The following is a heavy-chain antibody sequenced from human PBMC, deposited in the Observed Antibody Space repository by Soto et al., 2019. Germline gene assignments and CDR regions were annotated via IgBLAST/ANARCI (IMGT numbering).Heavy chain of an antibody. J-gene: IGHJ4*02. CDR1: GGSISCSPYH. D-gene: IGHD6-19*01. V-gene: IGHV4-39*02. CDR2: IDDSGKV. Sequence: PSETLSLTCTVSGGSISCSPYHWGWIRQPPGKGLEWIGSIDDSGKVYYNPSLTGRATLLVDTSKNRFSLNLNSVTAADTAVYYCAIPPPIEVAGPDYWGQGTLVA. CDR3: AIPPPIEVAGPDY.